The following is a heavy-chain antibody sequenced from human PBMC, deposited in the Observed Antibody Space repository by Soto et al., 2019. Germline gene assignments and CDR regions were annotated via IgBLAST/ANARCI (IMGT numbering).Heavy chain of an antibody. D-gene: IGHD5-18*01. V-gene: IGHV3-30*18. CDR1: GFTFSSYG. J-gene: IGHJ4*02. CDR2: ISYDGSNK. CDR3: AKGRTVDTAMDPFDY. Sequence: VGSLRLSCAASGFTFSSYGMHWVRQAPGKGLEWVAVISYDGSNKYYADSVKGRFTISRDNSKNTLYLQMNSLRAEDTAVYYCAKGRTVDTAMDPFDYWGQGTLVTVSS.